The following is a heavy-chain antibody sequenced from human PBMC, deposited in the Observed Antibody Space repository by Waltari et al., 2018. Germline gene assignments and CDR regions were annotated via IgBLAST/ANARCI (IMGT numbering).Heavy chain of an antibody. Sequence: EVQLVESGGGLVQPGGSLRLSCAASGMTFTTYSMNWVRQAPGKGLDWISYVSGDSGYIDYADSVRGRFTISRDNAQNSMYLQMNNLRADDTAVYYCAGIRRGFWFFDLWGRGTLVTVSS. CDR2: VSGDSGYI. J-gene: IGHJ2*01. D-gene: IGHD3-10*01. CDR1: GMTFTTYS. CDR3: AGIRRGFWFFDL. V-gene: IGHV3-48*04.